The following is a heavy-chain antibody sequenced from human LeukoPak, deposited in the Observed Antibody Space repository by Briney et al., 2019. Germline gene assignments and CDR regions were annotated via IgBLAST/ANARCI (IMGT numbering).Heavy chain of an antibody. V-gene: IGHV3-30*03. J-gene: IGHJ4*02. Sequence: GGSLRLSCAASGFTFSHYGMQWVRQAPGKGLEWVALISSDGSSKYHADSVKDRFTISRDNSKNTLYLQMNSLRPEDTAVYYCATQCGGNCRDDYWGQGTLVTVSS. CDR3: ATQCGGNCRDDY. D-gene: IGHD1-1*01. CDR2: ISSDGSSK. CDR1: GFTFSHYG.